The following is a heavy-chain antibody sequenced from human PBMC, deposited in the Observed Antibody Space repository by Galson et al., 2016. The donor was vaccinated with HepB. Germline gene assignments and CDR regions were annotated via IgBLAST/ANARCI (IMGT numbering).Heavy chain of an antibody. CDR3: AKAVAVAGTFPYYFDF. V-gene: IGHV3-23*01. J-gene: IGHJ4*02. D-gene: IGHD6-19*01. CDR1: GLSFSRYA. CDR2: VSGSGVNT. Sequence: SLRLSCAASGLSFSRYAMTWVRQAPGRGLEWVSSVSGSGVNTYYADHVKGRFTISRDNSNNTLYLQMNSLRVEDTAVYYCAKAVAVAGTFPYYFDFWGRGTPVTVSS.